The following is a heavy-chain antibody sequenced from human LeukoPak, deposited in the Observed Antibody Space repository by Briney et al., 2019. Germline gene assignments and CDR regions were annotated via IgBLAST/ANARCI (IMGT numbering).Heavy chain of an antibody. CDR2: IYYSGST. D-gene: IGHD6-25*01. Sequence: SETLSLTCTVSGGSISSYYWSWIRQPPGKGLEWIGYIYYSGSTNYNPSLKSRVTISVDTSKNQFSLKLSSVTAADTAVYYCAREGGSGIDYWGQGTLVTVSS. CDR3: AREGGSGIDY. J-gene: IGHJ4*02. CDR1: GGSISSYY. V-gene: IGHV4-59*01.